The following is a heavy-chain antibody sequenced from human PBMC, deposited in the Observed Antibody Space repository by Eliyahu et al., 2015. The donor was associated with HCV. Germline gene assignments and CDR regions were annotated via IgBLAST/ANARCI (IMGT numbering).Heavy chain of an antibody. CDR1: GFTFTTYS. V-gene: IGHV3-30*18. Sequence: QVQVVESGGGVVQPGRSLRLSCAVSGFTFTTYSIHWIRQAPGKGLGWEAVVVVSGRGNSINYVDSVKGRFTISRDNSKNTVYLQMNSLRTDDTAVYYCAKEHISGWPNIDHWGQGTLVTVSS. CDR2: VVVVSGRGNSI. J-gene: IGHJ4*02. D-gene: IGHD6-19*01. CDR3: AKEHISGWPNIDH.